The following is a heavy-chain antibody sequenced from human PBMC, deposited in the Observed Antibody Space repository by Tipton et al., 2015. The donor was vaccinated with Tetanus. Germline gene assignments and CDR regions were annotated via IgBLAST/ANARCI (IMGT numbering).Heavy chain of an antibody. V-gene: IGHV4-34*01. CDR3: ARHSRAGRYCGGDCYIYYYYGMDV. D-gene: IGHD2-21*02. CDR2: INHSGST. Sequence: GLVKPSETLSLTCAVYGGSFSGYYWSWIRQPPGKGLEWIGEINHSGSTYYNPSLKSRVTISVDTSKNQFSLKLSSVTAADTAVYYCARHSRAGRYCGGDCYIYYYYGMDVWGQGTTVTVSS. CDR1: GGSFSGYY. J-gene: IGHJ6*02.